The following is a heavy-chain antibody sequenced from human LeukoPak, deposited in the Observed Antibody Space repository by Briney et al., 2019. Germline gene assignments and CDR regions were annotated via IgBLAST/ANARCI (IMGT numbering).Heavy chain of an antibody. CDR2: IYYSGST. J-gene: IGHJ4*02. Sequence: PSETLSLTCTVSGGSISSSSYYWGWIRQPPGKGLEWIGSIYYSGSTYYNPSLKSRVTISVDTSKNQFSLKLSSVTAADTAVYYCARLAFAAGPIWGQGTLVTVSS. D-gene: IGHD3-3*02. CDR3: ARLAFAAGPI. CDR1: GGSISSSSYY. V-gene: IGHV4-39*01.